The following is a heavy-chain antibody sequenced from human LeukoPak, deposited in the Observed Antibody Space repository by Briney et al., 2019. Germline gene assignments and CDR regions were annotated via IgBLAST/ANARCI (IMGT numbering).Heavy chain of an antibody. Sequence: GFLRLSLAGSGINLYRYGLGRVPQGPGEGLGWVSAISGSGGSTYYADSVKGRFTISRDNSKNTLYLQMNSLRAEDTAVYYCANSVDTAMDVAFDIWGQGTMVTVSS. D-gene: IGHD5-18*01. J-gene: IGHJ3*02. CDR1: GINLYRYG. CDR3: ANSVDTAMDVAFDI. CDR2: ISGSGGST. V-gene: IGHV3-23*01.